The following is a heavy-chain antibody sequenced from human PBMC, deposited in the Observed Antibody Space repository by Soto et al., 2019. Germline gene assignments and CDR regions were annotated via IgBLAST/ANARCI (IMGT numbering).Heavy chain of an antibody. CDR2: ISSRSDAI. V-gene: IGHV3-48*02. J-gene: IGHJ4*02. CDR3: ARLPKGSLVTA. Sequence: GESLKISCVGSGFSFSDYSINWVRQAPGKGLQWISYISSRSDAIHYADSVKGRFTVSRDNAKNAVFLQMNSLRDDDTAIYYCARLPKGSLVTAWGQGTQVTVSS. CDR1: GFSFSDYS. D-gene: IGHD2-21*02.